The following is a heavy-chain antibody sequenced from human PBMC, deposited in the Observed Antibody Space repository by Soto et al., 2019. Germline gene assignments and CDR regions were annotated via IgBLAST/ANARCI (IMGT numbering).Heavy chain of an antibody. CDR2: IYYSGST. Sequence: PSETLSLTCTVSGISVSTSDYYWGWDRQPPGKGLDWIGNIYYSGSTFYNPSLRSRVTLSVDTSKNQFSLRLNSVTAADTAVYFCAGFVVPASRNSDFNYWGQGTLVTVS. V-gene: IGHV4-39*01. D-gene: IGHD2-15*01. CDR3: AGFVVPASRNSDFNY. CDR1: GISVSTSDYY. J-gene: IGHJ4*02.